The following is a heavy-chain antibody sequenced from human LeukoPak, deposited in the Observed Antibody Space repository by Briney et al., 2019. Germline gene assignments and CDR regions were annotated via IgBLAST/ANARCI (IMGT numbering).Heavy chain of an antibody. CDR1: GFTFSSYS. J-gene: IGHJ4*02. D-gene: IGHD3-10*01. Sequence: GGSLRLSCAASGFTFSSYSMSWVRQAPGKGLEWVSSISSSSSYIYYADSVKGRFTISRDNAKNSLYLQMNSLRAEDTAVYYCARDGWDSGNFDYWGQGTLVTVSS. CDR2: ISSSSSYI. V-gene: IGHV3-21*01. CDR3: ARDGWDSGNFDY.